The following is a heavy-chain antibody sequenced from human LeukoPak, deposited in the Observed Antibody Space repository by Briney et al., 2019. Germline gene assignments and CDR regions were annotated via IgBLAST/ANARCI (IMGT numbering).Heavy chain of an antibody. CDR2: INPNSGDT. CDR1: GYTFTGYY. V-gene: IGHV1-2*02. J-gene: IGHJ4*02. D-gene: IGHD5-18*01. CDR3: ASGGRYTYDYSGY. Sequence: ASVKVSCKASGYTFTGYYMHWVRQAPGQGLEWMGWINPNSGDTNYAQRFQGRVTMTSDTSISTAYMELSGLRSDDTAVYFCASGGRYTYDYSGYWGQGTLVTVSS.